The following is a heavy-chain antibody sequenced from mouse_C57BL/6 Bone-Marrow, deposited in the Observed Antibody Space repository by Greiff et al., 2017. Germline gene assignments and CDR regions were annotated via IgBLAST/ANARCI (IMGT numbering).Heavy chain of an antibody. CDR3: ARLDY. V-gene: IGHV5-4*03. CDR2: ISDGGSYT. Sequence: EVNVVESGGGLVKPGGSLKLSCAASGFTFSSYAMSWVRQTPEKRLEWVATISDGGSYTYYPDNVKGRFTISRDNAKNNLYLQMSSLKSEDTAMYYCARLDYWGQGTTLTVSS. J-gene: IGHJ2*01. CDR1: GFTFSSYA.